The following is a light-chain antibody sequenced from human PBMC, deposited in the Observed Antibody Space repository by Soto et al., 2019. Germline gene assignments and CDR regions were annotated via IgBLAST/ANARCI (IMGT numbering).Light chain of an antibody. CDR2: TNG. J-gene: IGLJ3*02. Sequence: QSVLTQPPSVSGAPVQRVTISCTGTSSNIGAGYDVNWYQHLPGAAPKLLIYTNGNRPSGVPDRFSGSKSGTSASLAITGLQAEDEADYYCQSYASGLSGSVFGGGTKLTVL. CDR3: QSYASGLSGSV. V-gene: IGLV1-40*01. CDR1: SSNIGAGYD.